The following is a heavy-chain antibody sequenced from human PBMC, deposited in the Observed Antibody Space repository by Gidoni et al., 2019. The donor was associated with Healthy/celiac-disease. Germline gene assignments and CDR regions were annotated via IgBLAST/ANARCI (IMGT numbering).Heavy chain of an antibody. V-gene: IGHV1-3*01. CDR1: GYTFTSYA. J-gene: IGHJ4*02. CDR2: INAGNGNT. Sequence: QVQLVQSGAEVKKPEASVKVSCMASGYTFTSYAMHWVRQAPGQRLEWMGWINAGNGNTKYSQKFQGRVTITRDTSASTAYMELSSLRSEDTAVYYCAREEQQLVLTFDYWGQGTLVTVSS. CDR3: AREEQQLVLTFDY. D-gene: IGHD6-13*01.